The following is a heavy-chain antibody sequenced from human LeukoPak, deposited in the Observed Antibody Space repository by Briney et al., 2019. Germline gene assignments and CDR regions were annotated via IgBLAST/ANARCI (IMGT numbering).Heavy chain of an antibody. V-gene: IGHV4-59*01. J-gene: IGHJ6*03. D-gene: IGHD2-2*01. Sequence: SETLSLTCTVSGGSISSYYWSWIRQPPGKGLEWIGYIYYSGSTNYNPSLKSRVTISVDTSKNQFSLKLSSVTAADTAVYYCARGVPPDYYYYYYMDVWGKGTTVTVSS. CDR3: ARGVPPDYYYYYYMDV. CDR1: GGSISSYY. CDR2: IYYSGST.